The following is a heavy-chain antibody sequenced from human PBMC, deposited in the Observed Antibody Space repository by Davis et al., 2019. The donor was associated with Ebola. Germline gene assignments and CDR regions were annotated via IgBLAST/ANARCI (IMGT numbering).Heavy chain of an antibody. J-gene: IGHJ5*02. D-gene: IGHD2-8*01. CDR2: ISYDGSNK. V-gene: IGHV3-30*03. CDR1: GFTFSSYG. Sequence: GESLKISCAASGFTFSSYGMHWVRQAPGKGLEWVAVISYDGSNKYYADSVKGRFTISRDNSKNTLYLQMNSLRAEDTAVYYCATRYCTNGVCPSNWFDPWGQGTLVTVSS. CDR3: ATRYCTNGVCPSNWFDP.